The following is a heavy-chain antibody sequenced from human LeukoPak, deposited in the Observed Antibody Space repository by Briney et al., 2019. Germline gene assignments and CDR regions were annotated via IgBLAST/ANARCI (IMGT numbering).Heavy chain of an antibody. J-gene: IGHJ4*02. Sequence: GGSLRLSCAASGFTFSSYAMHWVGQAAGKGLEYVSAISSNGGSTYYANSVKGRFTISRDNSKNTLYLQMGSLRAEDMAVYYCARGNYGDYHFDYWGQGTLVTVSS. V-gene: IGHV3-64*01. CDR1: GFTFSSYA. CDR3: ARGNYGDYHFDY. D-gene: IGHD4-17*01. CDR2: ISSNGGST.